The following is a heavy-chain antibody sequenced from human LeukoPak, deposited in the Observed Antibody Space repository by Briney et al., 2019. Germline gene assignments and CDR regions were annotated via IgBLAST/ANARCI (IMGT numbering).Heavy chain of an antibody. Sequence: GGSLRLSCAASEFIFSNYAMTWVRQAPGKGLEWVSSISGSGASTYYADSVKGRFTISRDNSKNTLYLQFSSLRAEDTAVYYCAKDKATVAATGPFVYWGQGTLVTVSS. J-gene: IGHJ4*02. D-gene: IGHD2-15*01. CDR2: ISGSGAST. CDR3: AKDKATVAATGPFVY. CDR1: EFIFSNYA. V-gene: IGHV3-23*01.